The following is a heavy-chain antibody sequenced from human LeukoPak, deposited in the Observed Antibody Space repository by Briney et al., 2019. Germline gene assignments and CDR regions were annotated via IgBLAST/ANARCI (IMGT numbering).Heavy chain of an antibody. CDR1: GGSISSSSYY. V-gene: IGHV4-39*07. CDR3: ARDPYSSGWYTGSPGP. J-gene: IGHJ5*02. D-gene: IGHD6-19*01. Sequence: SETLSLTCTVSGGSISSSSYYWGWIRQPPGKGLEWIGSIYYSGSTYYNPSLKSRVTISVDTSKNQFSLKLSSVTAADTAVYYCARDPYSSGWYTGSPGPWGQGTLVTVSS. CDR2: IYYSGST.